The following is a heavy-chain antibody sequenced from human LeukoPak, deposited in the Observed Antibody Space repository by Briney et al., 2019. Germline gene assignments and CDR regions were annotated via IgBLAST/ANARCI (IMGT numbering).Heavy chain of an antibody. Sequence: ASVKVSCKASGFTFTSSAMQWVRQARGQRLEWIGWIVVGCGNTNYAQKFQERVTITRDMSTSTAYMELSSLRSEDTAVYYCAADPTWDYYDSSGYSIWGQGTMVTVSS. J-gene: IGHJ3*02. CDR1: GFTFTSSA. V-gene: IGHV1-58*02. CDR3: AADPTWDYYDSSGYSI. CDR2: IVVGCGNT. D-gene: IGHD3-22*01.